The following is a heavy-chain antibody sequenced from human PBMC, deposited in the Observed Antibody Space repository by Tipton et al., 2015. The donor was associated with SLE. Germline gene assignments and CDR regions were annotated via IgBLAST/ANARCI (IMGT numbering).Heavy chain of an antibody. CDR3: ARGDDSIWGSYRHPLL. CDR1: GGSISSSSYY. Sequence: TLSLTCAVSGGSISSSSYYWGWIRQPPGKGLEWIGTIYYSGSTYYNPSLKSRVTISVDTSKNQFSLKLSSVTAADTAVYYCARGDDSIWGSYRHPLLWGQGILVTVSS. J-gene: IGHJ1*01. V-gene: IGHV4-39*07. D-gene: IGHD3-16*02. CDR2: IYYSGST.